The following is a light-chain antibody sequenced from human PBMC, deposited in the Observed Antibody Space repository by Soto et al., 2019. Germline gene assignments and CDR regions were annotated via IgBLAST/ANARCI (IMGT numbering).Light chain of an antibody. V-gene: IGLV2-14*01. J-gene: IGLJ3*02. CDR3: SSYTSSITVM. CDR2: EVS. CDR1: SSDVGGYNY. Sequence: QSALTQPASVSGSPGQSITISCTGTSSDVGGYNYVSWYQQHPGKAPKLMIYEVSNRPSGVSNRFSGSKSGNTASLTISGLQAEDEADYYCSSYTSSITVMFGGGTKVTVL.